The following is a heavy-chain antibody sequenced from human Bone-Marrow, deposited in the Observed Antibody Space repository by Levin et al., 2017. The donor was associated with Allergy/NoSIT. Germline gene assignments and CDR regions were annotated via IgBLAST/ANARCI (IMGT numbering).Heavy chain of an antibody. Sequence: GESLKISCAASGFDFSSYAMNWVRQAPGQGLEWVSGISTGGETPYYADSVKGRFAISRDNSKNTLSLEMNSLSPDDTAEYFCAKDIWRGRRISPFDSWGQGTLVTVSS. V-gene: IGHV3-23*01. D-gene: IGHD2-15*01. J-gene: IGHJ4*02. CDR1: GFDFSSYA. CDR2: ISTGGETP. CDR3: AKDIWRGRRISPFDS.